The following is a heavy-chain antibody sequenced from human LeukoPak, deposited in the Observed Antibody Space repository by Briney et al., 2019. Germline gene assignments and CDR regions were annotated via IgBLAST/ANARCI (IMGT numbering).Heavy chain of an antibody. Sequence: KPSETLSLTCAVYGGSFSGYYWSWIRQPPGKGLEWIGEIIHSGSTNYNPSLKSRVTISVDTSKNQFSLKLSSVTAADTAVHYCARVFRRYYDILTGYYRADRPIYWFDPWGQGTLVTVSS. CDR2: IIHSGST. D-gene: IGHD3-9*01. CDR1: GGSFSGYY. V-gene: IGHV4-34*12. J-gene: IGHJ5*02. CDR3: ARVFRRYYDILTGYYRADRPIYWFDP.